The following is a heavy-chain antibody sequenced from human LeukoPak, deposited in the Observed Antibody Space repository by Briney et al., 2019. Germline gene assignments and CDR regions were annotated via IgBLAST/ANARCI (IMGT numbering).Heavy chain of an antibody. V-gene: IGHV3-53*01. CDR3: AKDPLSGFNWFDP. CDR2: IYSGGST. D-gene: IGHD2/OR15-2a*01. CDR1: GFTVSSNY. J-gene: IGHJ5*02. Sequence: QPGGSLRLSCAASGFTVSSNYMSWVRQAPGKGLEWVSVIYSGGSTYYADSVKGRFTISRDNSKNTLYLQMNSLRAEDTAVYYCAKDPLSGFNWFDPWGQGTLVTVSS.